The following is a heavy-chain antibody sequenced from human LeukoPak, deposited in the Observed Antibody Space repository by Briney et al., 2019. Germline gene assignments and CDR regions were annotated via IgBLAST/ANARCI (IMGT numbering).Heavy chain of an antibody. V-gene: IGHV3-48*02. CDR1: GFTFSSYS. CDR3: ANQPDYYDSSGYTYGMDV. Sequence: GGSLRLSCAASGFTFSSYSMNWVRQAPGKGLEWVSYISSSSSTIYYADSVKGRFTISRDNAKNSLYLQTNSLRDEDTAVYYCANQPDYYDSSGYTYGMDVWGQGTTVTVSS. J-gene: IGHJ6*02. D-gene: IGHD3-22*01. CDR2: ISSSSSTI.